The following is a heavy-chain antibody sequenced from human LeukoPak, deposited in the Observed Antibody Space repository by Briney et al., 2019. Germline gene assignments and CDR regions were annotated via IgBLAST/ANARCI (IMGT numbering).Heavy chain of an antibody. J-gene: IGHJ4*02. CDR3: ARDLNGEGDY. CDR1: GYTFIRYY. CDR2: INPNGGST. V-gene: IGHV1-46*01. Sequence: ASVKVSCKASGYTFIRYYMLWVRQAPGQGLEWMGVINPNGGSTTYAQKFQGRVTMTRDTSTNTVYMELSSLRSEDSAVYYCARDLNGEGDYWGQGTLVTVSS.